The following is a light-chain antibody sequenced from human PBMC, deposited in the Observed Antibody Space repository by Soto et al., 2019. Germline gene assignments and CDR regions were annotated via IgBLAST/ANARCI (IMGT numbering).Light chain of an antibody. CDR3: QQYDRSPKT. CDR1: RSISIY. CDR2: GAS. J-gene: IGKJ1*01. Sequence: EIVLTQSPATLSLSPGERATLSCRASRSISIYLAWYQQKPGQAPRLLIYGASSRATGIPDRFSGTGSGTDFTLTISRLEPEDFAVYYCQQYDRSPKTFGQGTKVDIK. V-gene: IGKV3-20*01.